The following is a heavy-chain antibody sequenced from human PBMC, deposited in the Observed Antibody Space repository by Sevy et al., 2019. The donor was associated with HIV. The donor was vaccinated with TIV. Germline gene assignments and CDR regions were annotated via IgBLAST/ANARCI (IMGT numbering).Heavy chain of an antibody. V-gene: IGHV3-30*18. CDR2: TSYDGHNN. CDR3: AKDLLQLTIKELAQDYYYGMDV. J-gene: IGHJ6*02. CDR1: GFTFSNYG. Sequence: GESLKISCAASGFTFSNYGIHWVRQAPGKGLEWVAITSYDGHNNYYEDSVKGRFTISRDNSKNTLYLQMNSLRAEDTAVYYCAKDLLQLTIKELAQDYYYGMDVWGQGTTVTVSS. D-gene: IGHD1-26*01.